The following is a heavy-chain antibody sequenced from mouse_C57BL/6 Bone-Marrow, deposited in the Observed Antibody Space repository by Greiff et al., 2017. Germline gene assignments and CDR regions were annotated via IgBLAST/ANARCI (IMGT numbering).Heavy chain of an antibody. J-gene: IGHJ2*01. D-gene: IGHD2-3*01. Sequence: QVQLQQPGAELVRPGSSVKLSCKASGYTFTSYWMDWVKQRPGQGLEWIGNIYPSDSETHYNQKFKDKATLTVDKSSSTAYMQLSSLTSEDSAVYYCASYEGYYGFDDWGQGTTLTVSS. V-gene: IGHV1-61*01. CDR1: GYTFTSYW. CDR2: IYPSDSET. CDR3: ASYEGYYGFDD.